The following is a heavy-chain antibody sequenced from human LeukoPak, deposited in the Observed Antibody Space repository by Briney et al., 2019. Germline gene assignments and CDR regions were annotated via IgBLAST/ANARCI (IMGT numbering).Heavy chain of an antibody. Sequence: SGGSQRLSCAASGFTFNIYWMSWVRQAPRKGLEWVANIKQDGSEKYYVDSVKGRFTISRDNAKNSLYLQMNSLRPEDTAAYYCARGAYSYGFWGQGTLVTVSS. CDR1: GFTFNIYW. CDR3: ARGAYSYGF. D-gene: IGHD5-18*01. CDR2: IKQDGSEK. V-gene: IGHV3-7*05. J-gene: IGHJ4*01.